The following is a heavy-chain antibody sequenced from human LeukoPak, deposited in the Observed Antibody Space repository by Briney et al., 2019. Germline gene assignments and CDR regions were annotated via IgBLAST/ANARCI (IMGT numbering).Heavy chain of an antibody. V-gene: IGHV3-30-3*01. Sequence: GRSLRLSCAASGFTFSSYAMHWVRQAPGKGLEWVAVISYDGSNKYYADSVKGRFTISRDNSKNTLYLQMNSLRAEDTAVYYCARGKVSSSGWYVDDWGQGTLVTVSS. CDR1: GFTFSSYA. D-gene: IGHD6-19*01. CDR3: ARGKVSSSGWYVDD. J-gene: IGHJ4*02. CDR2: ISYDGSNK.